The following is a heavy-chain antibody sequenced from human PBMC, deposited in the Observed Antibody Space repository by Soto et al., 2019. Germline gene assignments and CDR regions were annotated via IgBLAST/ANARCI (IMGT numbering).Heavy chain of an antibody. Sequence: SETLSLTCTVSGGSISSSSYYWGRIRQPPGKGLEWIGSIYYSGSTYYNPSLKSRVTISVDTSKNQFSLKLSSVTAADTAVYYCARRYYDFWSGYYTPDYFDYWGQGTLVTVSS. CDR2: IYYSGST. CDR3: ARRYYDFWSGYYTPDYFDY. J-gene: IGHJ4*02. CDR1: GGSISSSSYY. V-gene: IGHV4-39*01. D-gene: IGHD3-3*01.